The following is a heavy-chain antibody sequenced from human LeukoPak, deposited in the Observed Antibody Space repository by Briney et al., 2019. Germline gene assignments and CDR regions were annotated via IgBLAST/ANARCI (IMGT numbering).Heavy chain of an antibody. Sequence: GASVKVSCKASGYTFTGYYMHWVRQAPGQGLEWMERINPNSGGTNYAQKFQGRVTMTRDTSISTAYMELSRLRSDDTAVYYCARDPPSSSGPDYWGQGTLVTVSS. CDR2: INPNSGGT. D-gene: IGHD6-6*01. J-gene: IGHJ4*02. CDR3: ARDPPSSSGPDY. V-gene: IGHV1-2*06. CDR1: GYTFTGYY.